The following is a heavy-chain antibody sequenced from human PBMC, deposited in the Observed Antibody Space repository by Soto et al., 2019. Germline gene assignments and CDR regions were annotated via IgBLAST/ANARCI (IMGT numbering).Heavy chain of an antibody. CDR2: IYSSETT. V-gene: IGHV4-59*04. J-gene: IGHJ6*02. D-gene: IGHD2-8*01. CDR3: GSLYLFYAITGCHGYYGMDV. Sequence: PGGSLRLSCASSGFTFSSYTMNWVRQSPGKGLEWIGTIYSSETTHYNPSLRSRVTISVDTSMNEFSLSLRSVTAADTAVYYCGSLYLFYAITGCHGYYGMDVWGQGTRVTVPS. CDR1: GFTFSSYT.